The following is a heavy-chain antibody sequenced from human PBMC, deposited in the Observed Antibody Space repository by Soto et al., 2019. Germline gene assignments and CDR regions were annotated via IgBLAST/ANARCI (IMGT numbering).Heavy chain of an antibody. CDR3: AKLTRDSTSSWLFDY. CDR1: GFTFSSYA. CDR2: ISGSGGDT. V-gene: IGHV3-23*01. J-gene: IGHJ4*02. Sequence: EVQLLESGGGLVQPGGSLRLPCAASGFTFSSYAMSWVRQAPGKGLEWVSAISGSGGDTYYADSVKGRFTISRDNSKNTVYLQMNSLRAEDTAVHYCAKLTRDSTSSWLFDYWGQGTLVTVSS. D-gene: IGHD6-6*01.